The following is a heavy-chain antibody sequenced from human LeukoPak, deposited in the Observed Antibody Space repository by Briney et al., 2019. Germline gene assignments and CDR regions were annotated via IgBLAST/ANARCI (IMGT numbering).Heavy chain of an antibody. Sequence: PSETLSLTCTVSGYSISSGYYWGWIRPPPGKGLEWIGSIYHSGSTYYNPSLKSRVTISVDTSKNQFSLKLSSVTAADTAVYYCARVDQYQLLYVPYNWFDPWGQGTLVTVSS. D-gene: IGHD2-2*02. CDR1: GYSISSGYY. V-gene: IGHV4-38-2*02. CDR3: ARVDQYQLLYVPYNWFDP. CDR2: IYHSGST. J-gene: IGHJ5*02.